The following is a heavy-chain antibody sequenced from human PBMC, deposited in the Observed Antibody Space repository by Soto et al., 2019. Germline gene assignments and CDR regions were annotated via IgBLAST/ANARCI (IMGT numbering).Heavy chain of an antibody. CDR3: AVGIAVARGYFDL. D-gene: IGHD6-19*01. CDR2: IDHSSSSV. Sequence: EVQLVESGGGLVQHGGSLRLSCAASGFRFSSYSMNWVRQAPGKGPEWVSYIDHSSSSVRYVDSVEGRFTISRDNAKDSLSLQMNSLRLEDTAMYYCAVGIAVARGYFDLWGRGTLVTVSS. J-gene: IGHJ2*01. V-gene: IGHV3-48*04. CDR1: GFRFSSYS.